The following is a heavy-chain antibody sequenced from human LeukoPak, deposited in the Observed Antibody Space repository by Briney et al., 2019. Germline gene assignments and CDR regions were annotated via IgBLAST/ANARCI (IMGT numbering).Heavy chain of an antibody. V-gene: IGHV4-34*01. J-gene: IGHJ6*03. D-gene: IGHD3-10*01. CDR2: INHSGST. Sequence: SETLSLTCAVYGGSFSGYYWSWIRQPPGKGLEWIGEINHSGSTNYNPSLKSRVTISVDTSKNQFSLKLSSVTAADTAVYYCVRGLSYGSGNPTWGPYYYYYYMDVWGKGTTVTVSS. CDR1: GGSFSGYY. CDR3: VRGLSYGSGNPTWGPYYYYYYMDV.